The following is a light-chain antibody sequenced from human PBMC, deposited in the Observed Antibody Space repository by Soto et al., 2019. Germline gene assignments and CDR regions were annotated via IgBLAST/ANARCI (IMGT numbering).Light chain of an antibody. CDR1: QNISNY. CDR3: QQYENLPT. Sequence: DIQMTQSPSYLSASLGDRVTITCQASQNISNYLNCYQQKPGRAPKLLIYDASNLEAGVPSRFRGSGSGTDFTFTISRLQPEDIATYYCQQYENLPTVGQGTRLETK. CDR2: DAS. V-gene: IGKV1-33*01. J-gene: IGKJ5*01.